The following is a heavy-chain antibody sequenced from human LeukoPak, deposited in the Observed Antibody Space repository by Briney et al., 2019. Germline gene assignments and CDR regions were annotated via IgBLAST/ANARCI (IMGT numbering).Heavy chain of an antibody. CDR3: ARDRRGYSYGSDY. CDR2: IIPIFGIA. CDR1: GGTFSSYA. D-gene: IGHD5-18*01. J-gene: IGHJ4*02. V-gene: IGHV1-69*04. Sequence: SVKVSCKASGGTFSSYAISWVRQAPGRGLEWMGRIIPIFGIANYAQKFQGRVTITADKSTSTAYMELSSLRSEDTAVYYCARDRRGYSYGSDYWGQGTLVTVSS.